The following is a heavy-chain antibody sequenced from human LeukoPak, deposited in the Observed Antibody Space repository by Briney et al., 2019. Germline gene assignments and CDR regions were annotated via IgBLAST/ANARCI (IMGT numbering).Heavy chain of an antibody. CDR3: AKPYSSSNGFDY. D-gene: IGHD6-13*01. CDR2: ISGSGGST. V-gene: IGHV3-23*01. J-gene: IGHJ4*02. CDR1: GFTFSSYG. Sequence: GGSLRLSCAASGFTFSSYGMSWVRQAPGKGLEWVSAISGSGGSTYYADSVKGRFTISRDNSKNTLYLQMNSLRAEDTAVYYCAKPYSSSNGFDYWGQGTLVTVSS.